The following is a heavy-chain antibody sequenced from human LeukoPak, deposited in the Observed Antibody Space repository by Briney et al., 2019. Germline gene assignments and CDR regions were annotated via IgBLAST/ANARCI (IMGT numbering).Heavy chain of an antibody. CDR1: GFTFSSNG. D-gene: IGHD3-3*01. Sequence: PGGSLRLSCAASGFTFSSNGMHWVRQAPGKGLEWVAIIWYDGSNSYYADSVKGRFTISRDNSKNTLYLQMNSLRADDTAVYYCARSYEGSGFSDWGQGTLVTVSS. CDR3: ARSYEGSGFSD. J-gene: IGHJ4*02. V-gene: IGHV3-33*01. CDR2: IWYDGSNS.